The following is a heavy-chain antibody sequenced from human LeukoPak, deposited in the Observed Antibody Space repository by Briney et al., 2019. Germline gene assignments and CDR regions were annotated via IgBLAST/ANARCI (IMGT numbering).Heavy chain of an antibody. CDR2: IYYSGST. V-gene: IGHV4-59*01. Sequence: SETLSLTCTVSGGSISSYYWSWIRQPPGKGLEWVGYIYYSGSTNYNPSLKSRVTISVDTSKNQFSLKLSSVTAADTAVYYCARYPRVATIYGQKAYWGQGTLVTVSS. CDR1: GGSISSYY. J-gene: IGHJ4*02. CDR3: ARYPRVATIYGQKAY. D-gene: IGHD5-12*01.